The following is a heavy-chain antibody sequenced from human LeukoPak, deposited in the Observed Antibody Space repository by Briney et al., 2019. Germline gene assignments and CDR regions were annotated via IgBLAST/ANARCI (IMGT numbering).Heavy chain of an antibody. Sequence: ASVKVSCKASGYTFTSYDINWVRQATGQGLEWMGWMNPNSGNTGYAQKFQGRVTITRNTSISTAYMELSSLRSEDTAVYYCATSIFMAFGGVIVTFHGFDIWGQGTMVSVSS. J-gene: IGHJ3*02. CDR2: MNPNSGNT. CDR1: GYTFTSYD. CDR3: ATSIFMAFGGVIVTFHGFDI. D-gene: IGHD3-16*02. V-gene: IGHV1-8*03.